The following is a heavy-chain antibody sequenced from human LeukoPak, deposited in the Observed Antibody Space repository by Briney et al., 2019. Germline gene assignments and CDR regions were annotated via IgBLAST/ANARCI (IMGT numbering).Heavy chain of an antibody. D-gene: IGHD5/OR15-5a*01. CDR3: ARDYGDVYD. CDR2: IDHNGNT. CDR1: GGSFSGYY. Sequence: SETLSLTCTVYGGSFSGYYRSWIRQPPGTGLQWIGEIDHNGNTNYIPSLKSRITISVDTSKNQFSLRLTSVTAADTAVYYCARDYGDVYDWGQGTLVTVSS. V-gene: IGHV4-34*01. J-gene: IGHJ4*02.